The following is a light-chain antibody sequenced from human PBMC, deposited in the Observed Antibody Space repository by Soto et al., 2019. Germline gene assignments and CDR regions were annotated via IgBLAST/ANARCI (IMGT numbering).Light chain of an antibody. V-gene: IGLV2-14*01. Sequence: QSLLTQPASVSGCPGQSITISCTGTSSEVGAYKYVSWYQQHPGNAHKPLIYDDSNRPSGVSDRFSVSTSGNTVSLTLSGLQAEDEADYYCSSYTGSSSYGFGTWTKGTVL. CDR3: SSYTGSSSYG. CDR2: DDS. J-gene: IGLJ1*01. CDR1: SSEVGAYKY.